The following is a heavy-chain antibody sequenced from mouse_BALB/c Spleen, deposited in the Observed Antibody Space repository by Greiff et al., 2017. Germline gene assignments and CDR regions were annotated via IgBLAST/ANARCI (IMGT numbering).Heavy chain of an antibody. Sequence: VKLVESGAELAKPGASVKMSCKASGYTFTSYWMHWVKQRPGQGLEWIGYINPSTGYTEYNQKFKDKATLTADKSSSTAYMQLSSLTSEDSAVYYCAREVRRVFDYWGQGTTLTVSS. J-gene: IGHJ2*01. CDR2: INPSTGYT. V-gene: IGHV1-7*01. CDR3: AREVRRVFDY. D-gene: IGHD2-14*01. CDR1: GYTFTSYW.